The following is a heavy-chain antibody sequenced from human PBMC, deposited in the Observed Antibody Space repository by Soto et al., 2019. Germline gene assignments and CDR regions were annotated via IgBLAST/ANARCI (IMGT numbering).Heavy chain of an antibody. Sequence: QVQLVQSGAEVKKPGSSVKVSCKASGGTFSSYAISWVRQAPGQGLEWMGGIIPIFGTANYAQKFQGRVTITADESTSTDYMELSSLRSEDTAVYYCARTFIAAAGIREDAFDIWGQGTMVTVSS. V-gene: IGHV1-69*01. D-gene: IGHD6-13*01. CDR1: GGTFSSYA. CDR3: ARTFIAAAGIREDAFDI. CDR2: IIPIFGTA. J-gene: IGHJ3*02.